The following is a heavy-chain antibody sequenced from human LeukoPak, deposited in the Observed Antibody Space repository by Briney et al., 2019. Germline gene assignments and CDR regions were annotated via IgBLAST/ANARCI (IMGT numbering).Heavy chain of an antibody. Sequence: GGSLRLSCAASGFSLSSYAMSWVRQAPGKGLEWVSGISGSDGSTYYADAVKGRFTLSRDNSKNTLYLQMNRLRAEDTAVYYCAKIRMAGSSTWYPNDYWGQGTLVTVSS. J-gene: IGHJ4*02. D-gene: IGHD6-13*01. CDR1: GFSLSSYA. CDR3: AKIRMAGSSTWYPNDY. CDR2: ISGSDGST. V-gene: IGHV3-23*01.